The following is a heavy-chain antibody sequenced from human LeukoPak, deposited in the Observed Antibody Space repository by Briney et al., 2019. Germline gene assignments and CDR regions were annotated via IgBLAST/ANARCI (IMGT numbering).Heavy chain of an antibody. CDR2: VYPGDSDT. CDR3: ARLHPYTSGWYVGADY. V-gene: IGHV5-51*01. Sequence: GASLQISCKTSGYIFTTYWIGWVRQMPGRGLEWMALVYPGDSDTRYSPSFRGQVTISADKSITTAYLQWSSLKASDTAIYYCARLHPYTSGWYVGADYWGQGTLVSVSS. J-gene: IGHJ4*02. CDR1: GYIFTTYW. D-gene: IGHD6-19*01.